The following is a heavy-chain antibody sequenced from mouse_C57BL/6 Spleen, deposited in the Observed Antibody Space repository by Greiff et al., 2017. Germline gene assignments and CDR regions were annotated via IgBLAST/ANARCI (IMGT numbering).Heavy chain of an antibody. CDR2: IDPENGDT. J-gene: IGHJ2*01. CDR3: TTPPWYFDY. Sequence: EVKLQESGAELVRPGASVKLSCTASGFNIKDDYMHWVKQRPEQGLEWIGWIDPENGDTEYASKFQGKATITADTSSNTAYLQLSSLTSEDTAVYYCTTPPWYFDYWGQGTTLTVSS. V-gene: IGHV14-4*01. CDR1: GFNIKDDY.